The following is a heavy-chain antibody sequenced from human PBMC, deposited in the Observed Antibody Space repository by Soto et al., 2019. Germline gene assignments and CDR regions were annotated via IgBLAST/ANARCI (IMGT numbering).Heavy chain of an antibody. V-gene: IGHV1-18*01. D-gene: IGHD2-15*01. CDR2: ISAYNGNT. CDR1: GYTFTSYG. CDR3: AIYCSGGSCYSEGYYYGMDV. J-gene: IGHJ6*02. Sequence: ASVKVSCKASGYTFTSYGISWVRQAPGQGLEWMGWISAYNGNTNYAQKLQGRVTMTTDTSTSTAYMELRSLRSDDTAVYYCAIYCSGGSCYSEGYYYGMDVWGQGTTVTVFS.